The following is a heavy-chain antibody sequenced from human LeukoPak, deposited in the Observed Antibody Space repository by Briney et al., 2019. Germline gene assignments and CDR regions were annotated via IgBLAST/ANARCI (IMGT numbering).Heavy chain of an antibody. CDR3: ARAYGEYSSDY. J-gene: IGHJ4*02. CDR2: IYYSGST. D-gene: IGHD6-6*01. CDR1: GGSISSYY. Sequence: SETLSLTSTVSGGSISSYYWSWIRQPPGKGLEWIGYIYYSGSTNYNPSLKSRVTISVDTSKNQFSLKLSSVTAADTAVYYCARAYGEYSSDYWGQGTLVTVSS. V-gene: IGHV4-59*12.